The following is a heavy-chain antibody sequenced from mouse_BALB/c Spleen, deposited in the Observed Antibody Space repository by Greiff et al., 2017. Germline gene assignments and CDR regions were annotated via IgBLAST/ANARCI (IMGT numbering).Heavy chain of an antibody. CDR3: ARAANWGSYYFDY. V-gene: IGHV5-17*02. D-gene: IGHD4-1*01. J-gene: IGHJ2*01. Sequence: EVKLMESGGGLVQPGGSRKLSCAASGFTFSSFGMHWVRQAPEKGLEWVAYISSGSSTIYYADTVKGRFTISRDNPKNTLFLQMTSLRSEDTAMYYCARAANWGSYYFDYWGQGTTLTVSS. CDR1: GFTFSSFG. CDR2: ISSGSSTI.